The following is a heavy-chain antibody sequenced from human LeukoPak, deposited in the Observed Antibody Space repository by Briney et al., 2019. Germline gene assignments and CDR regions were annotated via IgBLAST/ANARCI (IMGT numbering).Heavy chain of an antibody. CDR3: ARDPPLTQGYGVDV. D-gene: IGHD2-15*01. CDR1: GFTVSSSY. J-gene: IGHJ6*02. CDR2: IYTGGTT. Sequence: GGSLRLSCAASGFTVSSSYMTWVRQAPGKGLEWVSVIYTGGTTYYADSVKGRFTISRDDSKNTLYLQMNSLRVDDTAVYYCARDPPLTQGYGVDVWGQGTTVTVSS. V-gene: IGHV3-53*01.